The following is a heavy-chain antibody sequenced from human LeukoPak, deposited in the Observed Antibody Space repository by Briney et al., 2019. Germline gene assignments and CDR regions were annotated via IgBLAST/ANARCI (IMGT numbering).Heavy chain of an antibody. CDR2: ISAYNGNT. D-gene: IGHD3-3*01. V-gene: IGHV1-18*01. J-gene: IGHJ5*02. Sequence: ASVKVSCKASGYTFTSYGISWVRQAPGQGPEWMGWISAYNGNTNYAQKLQGRVTMTTDTSTSTAYMELRSLRSDDTAVYYCARFRFLEWLAYNWFDPWGQGTLVTVSS. CDR1: GYTFTSYG. CDR3: ARFRFLEWLAYNWFDP.